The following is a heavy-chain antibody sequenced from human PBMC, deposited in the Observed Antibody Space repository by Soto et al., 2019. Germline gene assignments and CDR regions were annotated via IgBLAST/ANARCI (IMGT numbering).Heavy chain of an antibody. CDR1: GFTFSSYW. Sequence: GGSLRLSCAASGFTFSSYWMHWVRQVAGKGLVWVSRINSDGSTTSYADSVKGRFTISRDNAKNTLCLQMNSLRAEDTAVYYCARGYSSGWSVFGDYWGQGILVTVSS. CDR2: INSDGSTT. J-gene: IGHJ4*02. D-gene: IGHD6-19*01. CDR3: ARGYSSGWSVFGDY. V-gene: IGHV3-74*01.